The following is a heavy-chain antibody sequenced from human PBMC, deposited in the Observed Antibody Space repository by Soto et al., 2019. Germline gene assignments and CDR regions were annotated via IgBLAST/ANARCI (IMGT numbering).Heavy chain of an antibody. D-gene: IGHD4-17*01. J-gene: IGHJ6*02. Sequence: PGESLKISCKGSGYSFTSYWISWVRQMPGKGLEWMGRIDPSDSYTNYSPSFQGHVTISADKSISTAYLQWSSLKASDTAMYYCARLNGDYQIYYYGMDVWGQGTTVTVSS. CDR1: GYSFTSYW. CDR2: IDPSDSYT. CDR3: ARLNGDYQIYYYGMDV. V-gene: IGHV5-10-1*01.